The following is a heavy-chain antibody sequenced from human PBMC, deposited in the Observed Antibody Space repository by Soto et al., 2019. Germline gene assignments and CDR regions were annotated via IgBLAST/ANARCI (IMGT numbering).Heavy chain of an antibody. V-gene: IGHV4-31*03. Sequence: SETLSLTCTVSGGSISSGGYYWSWIRQHPGKGLEWIGYIYYSGSTYYNPSLKSRVTISVDTSKNQFSLKLSSVTAADTAVYYCARCLLGSTSCYDYWGQGTLVTVSS. D-gene: IGHD2-2*01. CDR1: GGSISSGGYY. CDR3: ARCLLGSTSCYDY. CDR2: IYYSGST. J-gene: IGHJ4*02.